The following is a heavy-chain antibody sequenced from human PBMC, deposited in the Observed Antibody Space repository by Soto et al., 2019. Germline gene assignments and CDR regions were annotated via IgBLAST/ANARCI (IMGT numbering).Heavy chain of an antibody. Sequence: GPVKVSCKASGYTFKNYGINWVRQAPGQGLEWVAWISAYNGDTSYAQHLQGRVAVTTETLTNTAYMELRSLRPDDTAVYFCVLGGLETGYYRDMDYWGQGTLVTVSS. CDR3: VLGGLETGYYRDMDY. CDR1: GYTFKNYG. CDR2: ISAYNGDT. D-gene: IGHD3-9*01. V-gene: IGHV1-18*04. J-gene: IGHJ4*02.